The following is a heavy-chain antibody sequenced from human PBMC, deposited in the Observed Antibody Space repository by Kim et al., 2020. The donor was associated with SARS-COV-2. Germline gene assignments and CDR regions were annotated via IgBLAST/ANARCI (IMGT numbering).Heavy chain of an antibody. CDR2: IRSKTFGGTT. CDR1: GFIFGDYD. CDR3: TRDGSGIYGLMRAFDF. D-gene: IGHD3-10*01. Sequence: GGSLRLSCIGSGFIFGDYDMTWFRQAPGKGLEWVGFIRSKTFGGTTDYAASVKGRFTISRDDSKYIAYLQMNSLKTEDTAVYYCTRDGSGIYGLMRAFDFWGQGTMVTVSS. V-gene: IGHV3-49*03. J-gene: IGHJ3*01.